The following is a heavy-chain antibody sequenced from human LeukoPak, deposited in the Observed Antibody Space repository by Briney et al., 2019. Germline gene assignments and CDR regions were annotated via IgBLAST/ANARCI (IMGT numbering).Heavy chain of an antibody. CDR3: AREGAYNWNDSDY. CDR2: ISYDGRSK. CDR1: GFTFSRSG. Sequence: GGSLRLSCAASGFTFSRSGMHWVRQAPGKGLEWLAVISYDGRSKHHADSVKGRFTISRDNSKNTLYLQMNSLRSDDTAVYYCAREGAYNWNDSDYWGQGALVTVSS. V-gene: IGHV3-30*03. J-gene: IGHJ4*02. D-gene: IGHD1-20*01.